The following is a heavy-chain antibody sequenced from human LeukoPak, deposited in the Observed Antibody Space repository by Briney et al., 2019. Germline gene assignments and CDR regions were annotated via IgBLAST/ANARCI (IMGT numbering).Heavy chain of an antibody. CDR3: AKGRDYDFWSGYFN. Sequence: GGSLRLSCAASGFTFSSYAMSWVRQAPGKGLEWVSAISGSGGSTYYADSVKGRFTISRDNSKNTLYLQMNSMRAEDTAVYYCAKGRDYDFWSGYFNWGQGTLVTVSS. D-gene: IGHD3-3*01. J-gene: IGHJ4*02. CDR2: ISGSGGST. V-gene: IGHV3-23*01. CDR1: GFTFSSYA.